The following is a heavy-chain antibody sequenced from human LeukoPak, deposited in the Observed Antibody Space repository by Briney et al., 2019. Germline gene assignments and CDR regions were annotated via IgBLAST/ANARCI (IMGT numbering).Heavy chain of an antibody. CDR3: ATAIAAAGPLDY. CDR2: IYYSGST. CDR1: GGSISSYY. D-gene: IGHD6-13*01. V-gene: IGHV4-59*12. Sequence: PSETLSLTCTVSGGSISSYYWSWIRQPPGKGLEWIGYIYYSGSTNYNPSLKSRVTISVDTSKNQFSLKLSSVTAADTAVYYCATAIAAAGPLDYWGQGTLVTVSS. J-gene: IGHJ4*02.